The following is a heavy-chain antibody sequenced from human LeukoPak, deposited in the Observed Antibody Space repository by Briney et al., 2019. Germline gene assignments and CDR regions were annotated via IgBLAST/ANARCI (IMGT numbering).Heavy chain of an antibody. V-gene: IGHV4-39*01. J-gene: IGHJ6*03. CDR3: ARGPGSYYYYYMDV. CDR2: IYYSGST. Sequence: SETLSLTCTVSGGSISSSSYYWGWIRQPPGKGLEWIGSIYYSGSTYYNPSLKSRVTISVDTSKNQFSLKLSSVTAADTAVYYCARGPGSYYYYYMDVWGKGTTVTVSS. D-gene: IGHD7-27*01. CDR1: GGSISSSSYY.